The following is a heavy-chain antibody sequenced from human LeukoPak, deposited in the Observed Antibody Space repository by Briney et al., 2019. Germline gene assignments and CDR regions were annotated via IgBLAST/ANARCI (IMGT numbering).Heavy chain of an antibody. CDR1: GFIFSSYA. V-gene: IGHV3-23*01. CDR3: AKDPRWWERGAFDI. J-gene: IGHJ3*02. CDR2: ISGSGGST. D-gene: IGHD2-15*01. Sequence: GGSLRLSCAASGFIFSSYAMRWVRQARGEGGEWVSAISGSGGSTYYAHSVKGRFTISRHNSKNTLYLQMNSLRAEDTAVYYCAKDPRWWERGAFDIWGQGTMVTVSS.